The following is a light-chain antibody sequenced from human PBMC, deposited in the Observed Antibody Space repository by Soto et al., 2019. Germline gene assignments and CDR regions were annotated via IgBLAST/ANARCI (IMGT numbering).Light chain of an antibody. CDR2: EVT. J-gene: IGLJ3*02. CDR1: SSDIGGYNY. V-gene: IGLV2-14*01. CDR3: NSYAGSSAWV. Sequence: QSALTQPASVSGSPGQSITISCTGTSSDIGGYNYVSWYQQHPGTAPKLIIYEVTNRPSGVSNRFSGSKSGNTASLTISGLQAEDEADYYCNSYAGSSAWVFGGGTKLTAL.